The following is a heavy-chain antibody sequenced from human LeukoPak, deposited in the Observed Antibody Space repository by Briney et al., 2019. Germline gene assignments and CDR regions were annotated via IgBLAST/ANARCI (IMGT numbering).Heavy chain of an antibody. D-gene: IGHD3-9*01. CDR1: GFTFSSYS. Sequence: PGGSLRLSCAASGFTFSSYSMNWVRQAPGKGLEWVSSISSSSSYIYYADSVKGRFTISRDNAKNSLYLQMNSLRAEDTAVYYCARTPPYYDILTGYPRDYWGQGTLVTVSS. CDR3: ARTPPYYDILTGYPRDY. J-gene: IGHJ4*02. CDR2: ISSSSSYI. V-gene: IGHV3-21*04.